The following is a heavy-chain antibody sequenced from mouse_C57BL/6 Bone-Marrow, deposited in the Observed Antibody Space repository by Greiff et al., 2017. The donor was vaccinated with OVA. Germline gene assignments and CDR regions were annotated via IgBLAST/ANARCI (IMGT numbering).Heavy chain of an antibody. CDR2: ISSGSSTI. D-gene: IGHD2-14*01. Sequence: EVKLMESGGGLVKPGGSLKLSCAASGFTFSDYGMHWVRQAPEKGLEWVAYISSGSSTIYYADTVKGRFTISRDNAKNTLFLQMTSLRSEDTAMYYCARKVLGDYWGQGTTLTVSS. CDR1: GFTFSDYG. J-gene: IGHJ2*01. V-gene: IGHV5-17*01. CDR3: ARKVLGDY.